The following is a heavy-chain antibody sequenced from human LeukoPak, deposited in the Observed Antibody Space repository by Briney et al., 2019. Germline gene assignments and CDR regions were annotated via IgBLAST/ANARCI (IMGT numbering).Heavy chain of an antibody. D-gene: IGHD5-12*01. V-gene: IGHV4-59*08. Sequence: SETLSLTCTVSGDSMATYFWSWIRRPPGKGLEWIGFSYYNGNTDYSPPLKSRVTMSVDTSKNQLTLKLTSVTAADTAVYFCARLSGYDGGFDPWGQGTLVTVSS. CDR3: ARLSGYDGGFDP. J-gene: IGHJ5*02. CDR2: SYYNGNT. CDR1: GDSMATYF.